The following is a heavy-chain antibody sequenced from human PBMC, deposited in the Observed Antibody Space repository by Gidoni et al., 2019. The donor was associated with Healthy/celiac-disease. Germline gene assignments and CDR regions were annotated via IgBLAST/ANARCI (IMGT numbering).Heavy chain of an antibody. D-gene: IGHD1-26*01. J-gene: IGHJ6*02. Sequence: QVQLVQSGAEVTKPGSSVKVSCKASGGTFSSYAISWVRQAPGQGLEWMGRIIPILGIANYAQKFQGRVTITADKSTSTAYMELSSLRSEDTAVYYCARDLLRGGSYYGYYYGMDVWGQGTTVTVSS. V-gene: IGHV1-69*04. CDR1: GGTFSSYA. CDR2: IIPILGIA. CDR3: ARDLLRGGSYYGYYYGMDV.